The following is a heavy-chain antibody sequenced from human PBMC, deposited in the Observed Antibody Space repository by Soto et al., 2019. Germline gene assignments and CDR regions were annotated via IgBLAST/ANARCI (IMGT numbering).Heavy chain of an antibody. D-gene: IGHD6-19*01. CDR2: IWYDGSNN. CDR3: PRAVAGSYGMDV. V-gene: IGHV3-33*01. Sequence: QVQLVESGGGVVQPGRSLRLSCAASGFTFSGYGMHWVRQAPGQGLEWVAVIWYDGSNNYYADSVKGRFTISRDNSKNTLYLQMNSLRVEDTAVCFCPRAVAGSYGMDVWGQGATVTVS. CDR1: GFTFSGYG. J-gene: IGHJ6*02.